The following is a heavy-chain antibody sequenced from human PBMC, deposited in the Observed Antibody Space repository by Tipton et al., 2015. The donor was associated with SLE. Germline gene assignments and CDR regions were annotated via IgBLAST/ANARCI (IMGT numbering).Heavy chain of an antibody. J-gene: IGHJ4*02. CDR1: GFTFSSFW. CDR3: ARVSGRPESKYRSFDY. V-gene: IGHV3-7*01. D-gene: IGHD5-12*01. CDR2: IKQDGSEK. Sequence: SLRLSCAASGFTFSSFWMSWVRQTPGKGLEWVANIKQDGSEKYYVDSVKGRFTISRDNAKNSLYLQMNSLRVEDTTVYHCARVSGRPESKYRSFDYCGQGTLVTVSS.